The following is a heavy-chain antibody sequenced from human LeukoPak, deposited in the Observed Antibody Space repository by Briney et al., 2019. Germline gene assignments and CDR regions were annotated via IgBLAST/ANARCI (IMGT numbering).Heavy chain of an antibody. CDR3: VRDIAAAGGFDY. V-gene: IGHV4-34*01. Sequence: SETLSLTCGVYGGSFSGYYWSWIRQPPGKGLEWIGEIYNSGSTNYNPSLKSRVTISVDTSKNQFSLKLSSVTAADTAVYYCVRDIAAAGGFDYWGQGTLVTVSS. CDR1: GGSFSGYY. D-gene: IGHD6-13*01. J-gene: IGHJ4*02. CDR2: IYNSGST.